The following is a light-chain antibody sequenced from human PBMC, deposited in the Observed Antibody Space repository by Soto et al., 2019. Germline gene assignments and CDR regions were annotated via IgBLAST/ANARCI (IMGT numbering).Light chain of an antibody. Sequence: QSVLTQPPSASGTPRQRVTISCSGSSSNIGSNTVNWYQQLTGTAPKLLIYSNNQRPSGVPDRFSDSKSGTSASLAISGLQSEDETDYYCAAWDDSLNGVVFGGGTKVTVL. J-gene: IGLJ2*01. V-gene: IGLV1-44*01. CDR3: AAWDDSLNGVV. CDR2: SNN. CDR1: SSNIGSNT.